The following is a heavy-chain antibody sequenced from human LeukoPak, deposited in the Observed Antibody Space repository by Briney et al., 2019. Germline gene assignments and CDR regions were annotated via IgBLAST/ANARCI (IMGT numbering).Heavy chain of an antibody. CDR1: GFTFSRSW. D-gene: IGHD5-24*01. J-gene: IGHJ4*02. CDR2: IKQDGSEK. V-gene: IGHV3-7*05. Sequence: GGSLRLSCAASGFTFSRSWMTWVRQAPGKGLEWVANIKQDGSEKNYVDSVKGRFTISRDNAKNSLYLQMNSLRAEDTAMYYCARDSAYNAFDYWGQGTLVTVSS. CDR3: ARDSAYNAFDY.